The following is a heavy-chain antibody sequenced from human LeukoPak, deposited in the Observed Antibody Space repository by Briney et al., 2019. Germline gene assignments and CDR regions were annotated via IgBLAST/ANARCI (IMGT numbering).Heavy chain of an antibody. D-gene: IGHD6-19*01. CDR2: ISGSGGST. CDR3: AKDLGTYSSGWLVY. CDR1: GFTFSSYA. J-gene: IGHJ4*02. V-gene: IGHV3-23*01. Sequence: PGGSLRLSCAASGFTFSSYAMSWVRQAPGKGLEWVSAISGSGGSTYYADSVKGRFTISRDNSKNTLYLQTNSLRAEDTAVYYCAKDLGTYSSGWLVYWGQGTLVTVSS.